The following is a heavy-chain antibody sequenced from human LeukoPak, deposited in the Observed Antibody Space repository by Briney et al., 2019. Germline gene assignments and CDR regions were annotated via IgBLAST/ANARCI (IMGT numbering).Heavy chain of an antibody. CDR3: ARGRSITLLRGVAMSDGFDI. Sequence: PGGSLRLSCEASGFTFSNYGMNWVRQAPGKGLEWVSFTDTSGNYIYYGDSVKGRFTISRDNARNLLFLRMNGLRAEDTAVHYCARGRSITLLRGVAMSDGFDIWGQGAMVAVSS. J-gene: IGHJ3*02. CDR2: TDTSGNYI. V-gene: IGHV3-21*06. D-gene: IGHD3-10*01. CDR1: GFTFSNYG.